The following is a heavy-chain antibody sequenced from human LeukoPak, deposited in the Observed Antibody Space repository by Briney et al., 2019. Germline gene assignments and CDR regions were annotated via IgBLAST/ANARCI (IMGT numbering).Heavy chain of an antibody. J-gene: IGHJ5*02. CDR3: QFGSGSYYNIPDNWFDP. V-gene: IGHV3-64*01. Sequence: GGSLRLSCAASGFSFSSYPMHWVRQAPGKGLEYVSVIGSNGDGIYYANSVKGRFTISRDNSKNSLYLQMNSLRAEDTAVYYCQFGSGSYYNIPDNWFDPWDQGTLVTVSS. CDR2: IGSNGDGI. CDR1: GFSFSSYP. D-gene: IGHD3-10*01.